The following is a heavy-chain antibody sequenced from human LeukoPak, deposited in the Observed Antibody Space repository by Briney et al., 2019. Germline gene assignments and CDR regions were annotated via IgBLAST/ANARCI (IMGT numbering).Heavy chain of an antibody. CDR3: ARGSRSGILTGYYHFDY. CDR1: GYTFTTYG. Sequence: ASVKVSCKTSGYTFTTYGIYWVRQAPGQGLEWMGWISAYKGNTNYAQKFQGRITMTTDTSTSTAYMELRSLRSDDTAVYYCARGSRSGILTGYYHFDYWGQGTLVTVSS. CDR2: ISAYKGNT. V-gene: IGHV1-18*01. D-gene: IGHD3-9*01. J-gene: IGHJ4*02.